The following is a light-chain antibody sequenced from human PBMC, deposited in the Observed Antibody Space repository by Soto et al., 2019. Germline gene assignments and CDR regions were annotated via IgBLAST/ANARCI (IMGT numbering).Light chain of an antibody. CDR3: QQRRNLPWT. V-gene: IGKV3-11*01. CDR2: DAS. CDR1: QSLISY. Sequence: EIVLTQSPATLSLSPGERATLSCRASQSLISYLACLQQKPGQAPRLLIYDASNRATGIPARFSSSGSGTGFTLTISMLEPEDFAIYYCQQRRNLPWTFGPGTKVDIQ. J-gene: IGKJ3*01.